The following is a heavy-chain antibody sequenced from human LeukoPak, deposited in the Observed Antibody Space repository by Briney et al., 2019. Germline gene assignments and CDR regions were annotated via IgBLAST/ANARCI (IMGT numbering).Heavy chain of an antibody. Sequence: SETLSLTCAVYGGSFSGYYWSWIRQPPGKGLEWIGEINHSGSTNYNPSLKSRVTISVDTSKNQFSLKLSSVTAADTAVYYCASLCYDSSGYLHTNFDYWGQGTLVTVSS. CDR1: GGSFSGYY. CDR2: INHSGST. D-gene: IGHD3-22*01. J-gene: IGHJ4*02. CDR3: ASLCYDSSGYLHTNFDY. V-gene: IGHV4-34*09.